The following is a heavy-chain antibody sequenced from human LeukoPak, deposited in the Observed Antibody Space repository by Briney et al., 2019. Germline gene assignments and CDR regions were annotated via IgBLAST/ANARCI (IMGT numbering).Heavy chain of an antibody. V-gene: IGHV3-30*03. CDR1: GFTFSSYG. CDR2: ISYDGSNK. Sequence: GGSLRLSCAASGFTFSSYGMHWVRQAPGKGLEWVAVISYDGSNKYYADSVKGRFTISRDNSKNTLYLQMNSLRAEDTAVYYCARTSYGAPYWGQGTLVTVSS. CDR3: ARTSYGAPY. J-gene: IGHJ4*02. D-gene: IGHD1-26*01.